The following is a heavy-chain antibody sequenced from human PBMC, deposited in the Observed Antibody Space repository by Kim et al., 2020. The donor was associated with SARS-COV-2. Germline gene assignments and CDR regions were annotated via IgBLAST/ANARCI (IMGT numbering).Heavy chain of an antibody. J-gene: IGHJ5*02. V-gene: IGHV3-23*01. CDR2: ISGSGGST. D-gene: IGHD6-13*01. CDR3: AKDELYSSSSNWFDP. CDR1: GFTFSSYA. Sequence: GGSLRLSCAASGFTFSSYAMSWVRQAPGKGLEWVSAISGSGGSTYYADSVKGRFTISRDNSKNMLYLQMNSLRAEDTAVYYCAKDELYSSSSNWFDPWGQGTLVTVSS.